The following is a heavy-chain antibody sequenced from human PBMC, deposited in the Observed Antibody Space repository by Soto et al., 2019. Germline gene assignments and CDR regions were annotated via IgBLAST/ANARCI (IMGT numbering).Heavy chain of an antibody. CDR1: GGSISSSSYY. Sequence: QLQLQESGPGLVKPSETLSLTCTVSGGSISSSSYYWGWIRQPPGKGLEWIGSIYYSGSTYYNPSLKSRVTIAVDTSKNQFSLELSSVTAADTAVYYCYPEAGGYGNWFDPWGQGTLVTVSS. V-gene: IGHV4-39*01. D-gene: IGHD5-12*01. CDR3: YPEAGGYGNWFDP. CDR2: IYYSGST. J-gene: IGHJ5*02.